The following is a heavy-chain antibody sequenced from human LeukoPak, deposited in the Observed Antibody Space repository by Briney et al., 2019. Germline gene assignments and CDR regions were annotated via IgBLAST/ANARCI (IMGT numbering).Heavy chain of an antibody. J-gene: IGHJ4*02. CDR1: GFTFRSYS. CDR2: IWYDGSRS. V-gene: IGHV3-30*04. D-gene: IGHD3-22*01. Sequence: GKSLRLPCAASGFTFRSYSMHWVRQAPGKGLEWVAVIWYDGSRSDYADSVKGRFTISRDNSENTLYLQMNSLTGEDTAVYYCTRDAADYFDSSASFDYWGQGTLVTVSS. CDR3: TRDAADYFDSSASFDY.